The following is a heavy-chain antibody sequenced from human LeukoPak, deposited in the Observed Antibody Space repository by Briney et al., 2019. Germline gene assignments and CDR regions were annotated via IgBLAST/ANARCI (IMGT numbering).Heavy chain of an antibody. CDR3: TRGLGRSWSLDN. CDR2: IYNNGNT. V-gene: IGHV3-53*01. J-gene: IGHJ4*02. CDR1: GITVSSDY. D-gene: IGHD3-10*01. Sequence: GGSLRLSCAASGITVSSDYMTWVRQAPGKGLEWVSLIYNNGNTYYADSVRGRFTISRDNSKNTLYLQMNSLRAEDTAMYYCTRGLGRSWSLDNWGQGTLVTVSS.